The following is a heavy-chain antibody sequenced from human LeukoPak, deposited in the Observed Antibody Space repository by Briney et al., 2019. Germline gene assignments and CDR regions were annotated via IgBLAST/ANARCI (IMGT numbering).Heavy chain of an antibody. Sequence: GSLRLSCAASGFTFSSYSMNWLRQAPGKGLEWVSSISSSSSYIYYADSVKGRFTISRDNAKNSLYLQMNSLRAEDTAVYYCARWSTVTTFDYWGQGTLVTVSS. CDR2: ISSSSSYI. CDR1: GFTFSSYS. V-gene: IGHV3-21*01. CDR3: ARWSTVTTFDY. D-gene: IGHD4-17*01. J-gene: IGHJ4*02.